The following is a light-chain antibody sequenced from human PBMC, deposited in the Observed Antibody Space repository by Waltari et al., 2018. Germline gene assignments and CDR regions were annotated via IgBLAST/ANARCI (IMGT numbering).Light chain of an antibody. CDR2: DAS. J-gene: IGKJ3*01. CDR3: QQRSNWLFT. Sequence: EIVLTQSPATLSLSPGERVTLSCRASQSVSSYLAWYQQKPGQAPRLLIYDASNRATGIPARFSGCGSGTDFTLTISSLEPEDFAVYYCQQRSNWLFTFGPGTKVDIK. V-gene: IGKV3-11*01. CDR1: QSVSSY.